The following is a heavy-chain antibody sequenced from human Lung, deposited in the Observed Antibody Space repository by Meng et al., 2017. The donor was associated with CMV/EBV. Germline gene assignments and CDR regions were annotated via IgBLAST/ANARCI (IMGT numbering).Heavy chain of an antibody. V-gene: IGHV3-7*01. CDR2: IKEDGSEK. CDR3: ARGRFAFDF. CDR1: RFTFGTYW. Sequence: GESXKISCAASRFTFGTYWMTWVRQAPGKGLEWVATIKEDGSEKYYVDSVKGRFAISRDNAQNSLYLQMDSLRAEDTSVYYWARGRFAFDFWGKGTPVTVSS. D-gene: IGHD3-16*01. J-gene: IGHJ4*02.